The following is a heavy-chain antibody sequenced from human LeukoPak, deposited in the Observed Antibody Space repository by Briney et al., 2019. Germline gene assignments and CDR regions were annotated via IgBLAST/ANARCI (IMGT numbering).Heavy chain of an antibody. J-gene: IGHJ6*02. CDR1: GGSISSSNW. CDR2: IYHSGST. CDR3: AKSGWRLYYYYGMDV. V-gene: IGHV4-4*02. Sequence: SETLSLTCAVSGGSISSSNWWSWVRQPPGKGLEWIGEIYHSGSTSYNPSLKSRVTISVDKSKNQFSLKLSSVTAADTAVYYCAKSGWRLYYYYGMDVWGQGTTVTVSS. D-gene: IGHD6-19*01.